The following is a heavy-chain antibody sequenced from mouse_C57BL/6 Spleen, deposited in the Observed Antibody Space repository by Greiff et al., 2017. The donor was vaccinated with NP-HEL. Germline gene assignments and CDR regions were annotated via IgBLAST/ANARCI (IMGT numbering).Heavy chain of an antibody. CDR1: GYSFTGYY. D-gene: IGHD1-1*01. CDR2: INPSTGGT. V-gene: IGHV1-42*01. Sequence: EVQLQQSGPELVKPGASVKISCKASGYSFTGYYMNWVKQSPEKSLEWIGEINPSTGGTTYNQKFKAKATLTVDKSSSTAYMQLKSLTSEDSAVYYCARKAPLRSFDYWGQGTTLTVSS. J-gene: IGHJ2*01. CDR3: ARKAPLRSFDY.